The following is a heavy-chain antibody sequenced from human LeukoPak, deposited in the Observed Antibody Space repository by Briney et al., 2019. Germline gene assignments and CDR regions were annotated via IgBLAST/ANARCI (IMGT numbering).Heavy chain of an antibody. V-gene: IGHV3-30*18. CDR1: GCTFSSYG. Sequence: PGRSLRLSCAASGCTFSSYGMHWVRQAPGKGLEWVAFISYDGSNKYYADSVKGRFTISRDNSKNTLYLQMNSLRAEDTAVYYCAKEPYSKWSLAYGMDVWGQGTTVTVSS. J-gene: IGHJ6*02. D-gene: IGHD3-22*01. CDR3: AKEPYSKWSLAYGMDV. CDR2: ISYDGSNK.